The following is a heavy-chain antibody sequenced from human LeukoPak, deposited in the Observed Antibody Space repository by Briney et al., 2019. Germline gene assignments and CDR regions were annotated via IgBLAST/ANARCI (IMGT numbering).Heavy chain of an antibody. CDR2: MNPNSGNT. D-gene: IGHD3-3*01. Sequence: ASVKVSCKASGYTFTSYDINWVRQATGQGLEWMGWMNPNSGNTGYAQKFQGRVTMTRNTSISTAYMELSSLRSEDTAVYYCARGHVLRFLEWLPAPSYYYYGMDVWGQGTTVIVSS. J-gene: IGHJ6*02. CDR1: GYTFTSYD. V-gene: IGHV1-8*01. CDR3: ARGHVLRFLEWLPAPSYYYYGMDV.